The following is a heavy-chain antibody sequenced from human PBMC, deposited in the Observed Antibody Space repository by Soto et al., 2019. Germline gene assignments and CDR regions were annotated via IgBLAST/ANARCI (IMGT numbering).Heavy chain of an antibody. D-gene: IGHD6-19*01. Sequence: WSLRLSCAASGFTVSNAWMNWVRQAPGKGLEWVGRIKSKTDGGTTDHPAPVQGRFTISRDDSKNTLYLQMNSLKTEDTAIYYCTKELRHSSGWYGAFDIWGQGTMVTVSS. CDR1: GFTVSNAW. V-gene: IGHV3-15*01. CDR2: IKSKTDGGTT. CDR3: TKELRHSSGWYGAFDI. J-gene: IGHJ3*02.